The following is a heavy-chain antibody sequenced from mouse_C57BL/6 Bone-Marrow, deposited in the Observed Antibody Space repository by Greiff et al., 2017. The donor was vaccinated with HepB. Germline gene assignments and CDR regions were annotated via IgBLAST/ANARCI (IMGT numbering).Heavy chain of an antibody. CDR2: IDPENGDT. J-gene: IGHJ2*01. CDR3: TRPPGY. CDR1: GFNIKDDY. Sequence: EVKLVESGAELVRPGASVKLSCTASGFNIKDDYMHWVKQRPEQGLEWIGWIDPENGDTEYASKFQGKATITADTSSNTAYLQLSSLTSEDTAVYYCTRPPGYWGQGTTLTVSS. V-gene: IGHV14-4*01.